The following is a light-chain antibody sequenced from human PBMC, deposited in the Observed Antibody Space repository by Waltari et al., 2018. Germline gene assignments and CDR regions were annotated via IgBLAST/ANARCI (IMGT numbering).Light chain of an antibody. Sequence: EIVMTQSPATLSVSPGERATRSCRASQSVSRNLAWYQQKPGQAPRLLIYDASTRATGIPARFSGSGSGTEFTLTISSLQSEDFAVYYYQQYNNWPRTFGQGTKLEIK. CDR2: DAS. V-gene: IGKV3-15*01. CDR3: QQYNNWPRT. CDR1: QSVSRN. J-gene: IGKJ2*01.